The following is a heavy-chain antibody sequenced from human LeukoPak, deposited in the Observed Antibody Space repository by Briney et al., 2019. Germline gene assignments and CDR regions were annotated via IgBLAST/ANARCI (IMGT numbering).Heavy chain of an antibody. CDR3: ARGAARLGSDY. J-gene: IGHJ4*02. Sequence: GGSLRLSCAASGFTFSSYWMHWVRQAPGKGLAWVSRINSDGSSTIYADSVKGRFTISRDNAKNTLYLQMNSLRAEDTAVYYCARGAARLGSDYWGQGTLVTVSS. CDR1: GFTFSSYW. V-gene: IGHV3-74*01. CDR2: INSDGSST. D-gene: IGHD6-6*01.